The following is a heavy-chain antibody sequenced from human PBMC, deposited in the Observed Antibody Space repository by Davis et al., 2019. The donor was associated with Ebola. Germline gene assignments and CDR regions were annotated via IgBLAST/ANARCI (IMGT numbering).Heavy chain of an antibody. Sequence: SVQVSCKASGGTVSSYAISWVRQAPGQGLEWMGEIIPIFGTANYAQKFQDRVTIPADESTRTVYLELSSLRSEDTAVYYCARGRTGFYYDSSDSPHWFDPWGQGTLVTVSS. D-gene: IGHD3-22*01. CDR2: IIPIFGTA. J-gene: IGHJ5*02. CDR1: GGTVSSYA. CDR3: ARGRTGFYYDSSDSPHWFDP. V-gene: IGHV1-69*13.